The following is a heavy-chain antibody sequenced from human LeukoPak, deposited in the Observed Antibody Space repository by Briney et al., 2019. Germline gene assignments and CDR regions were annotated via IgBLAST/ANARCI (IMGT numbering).Heavy chain of an antibody. Sequence: ASVKVSCKASGYTFTSYGISWVRQAPGQGLEWMGWISAYNGNTNYAQKLQGGVTMTTDTSTSTAYMELRSLRSDDTAVYYCARIGYYYDSSGLAPWGQGTLVTVSS. CDR3: ARIGYYYDSSGLAP. V-gene: IGHV1-18*01. CDR1: GYTFTSYG. J-gene: IGHJ5*02. D-gene: IGHD3-22*01. CDR2: ISAYNGNT.